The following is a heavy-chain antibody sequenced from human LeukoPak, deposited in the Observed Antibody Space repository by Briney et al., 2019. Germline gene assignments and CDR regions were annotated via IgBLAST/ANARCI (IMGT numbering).Heavy chain of an antibody. D-gene: IGHD3-22*01. J-gene: IGHJ3*02. CDR1: GGSISSSSYY. V-gene: IGHV4-39*01. CDR2: IYYSGST. Sequence: ASETLSLTCTVSGGSISSSSYYWGWIRQPPGKGLEWIGSIYYSGSTYYNPSLKSRVTISVDTSKNQFSLKLSSVTAADTAVYYCARIVYYDGSAVAFDIWGQGTMVTVSS. CDR3: ARIVYYDGSAVAFDI.